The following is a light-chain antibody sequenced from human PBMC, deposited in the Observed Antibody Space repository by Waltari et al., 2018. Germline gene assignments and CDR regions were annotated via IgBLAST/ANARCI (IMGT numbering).Light chain of an antibody. J-gene: IGLJ3*02. CDR2: DVN. Sequence: QSSLTQPASVSGSPGQSITISCSRTSSALRNVTCVSWYQQYPAKAPKLIIYDVNNRPSGVSDRFSGSTSGNTASLTISGLQAEDEADYYCSLYTTNTRVFGGGTKLTVL. CDR1: SSALRNVTC. CDR3: SLYTTNTRV. V-gene: IGLV2-14*03.